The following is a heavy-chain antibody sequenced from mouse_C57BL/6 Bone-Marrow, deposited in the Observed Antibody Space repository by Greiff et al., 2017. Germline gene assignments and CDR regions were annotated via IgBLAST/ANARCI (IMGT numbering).Heavy chain of an antibody. Sequence: EVHLVESGGGLVQPGGSLKLSCAASGFTFSDYGMAWVRQAPRKGPEWVAFISNLAYSIYYADTVTGRFTISRENATNTPYLEMSSLRSEDTAMDYYARLFMMTTRRTFADWGQGTLVTVSA. D-gene: IGHD2-4*01. J-gene: IGHJ3*01. V-gene: IGHV5-15*01. CDR3: ARLFMMTTRRTFAD. CDR2: ISNLAYSI. CDR1: GFTFSDYG.